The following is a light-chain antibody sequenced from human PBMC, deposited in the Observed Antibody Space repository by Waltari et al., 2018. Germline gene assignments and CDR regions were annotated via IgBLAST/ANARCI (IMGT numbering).Light chain of an antibody. Sequence: EIVLTQSPGTLSLSPGERATISCRASQTVRTTYLAWYQQKPGQAPTLLSYGASSRATDIPDRFSGSGSGTDFALTISSLEPEDFAVYYCQQYDISPLTFGGGTKVEIK. CDR1: QTVRTTY. V-gene: IGKV3-20*01. CDR2: GAS. CDR3: QQYDISPLT. J-gene: IGKJ4*01.